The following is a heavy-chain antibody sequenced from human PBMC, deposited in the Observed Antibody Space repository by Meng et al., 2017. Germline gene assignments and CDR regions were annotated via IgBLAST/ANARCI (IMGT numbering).Heavy chain of an antibody. Sequence: GESLKISCAASGFTFSNAWVSWVRQAPGKGLEWVGRIKSKTDGGTTDYAAPVKGRFTISRDDSKNTLYLQMSSLKTEDTAVYYCTTDLDYYDSSGYLYYFDYWGQGTLVTVSS. D-gene: IGHD3-22*01. CDR1: GFTFSNAW. CDR2: IKSKTDGGTT. J-gene: IGHJ4*02. V-gene: IGHV3-15*01. CDR3: TTDLDYYDSSGYLYYFDY.